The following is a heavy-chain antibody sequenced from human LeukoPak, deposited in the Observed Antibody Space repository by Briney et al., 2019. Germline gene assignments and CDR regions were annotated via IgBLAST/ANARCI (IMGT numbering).Heavy chain of an antibody. Sequence: GGSLRLSCAASGITVSGNYMSWVRQAPGKGLEWVSVIYSGGRTYYADSVKGRFTISRDNSKNTLYLKMNTLRVEDTAVYYCAKDHGALAPNGYWGQGTLVAVSS. V-gene: IGHV3-53*01. J-gene: IGHJ4*02. CDR3: AKDHGALAPNGY. D-gene: IGHD2-8*01. CDR2: IYSGGRT. CDR1: GITVSGNY.